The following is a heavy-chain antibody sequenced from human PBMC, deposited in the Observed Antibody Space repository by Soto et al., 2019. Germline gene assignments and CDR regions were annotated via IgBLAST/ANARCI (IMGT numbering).Heavy chain of an antibody. D-gene: IGHD3-3*01. J-gene: IGHJ6*02. Sequence: TLCLTCTVSGGSIISGGYYWSWIRQHPGKGLEWIGYIYYSGSTYYNPSVKSRVTISVDTSKNQFSLKLSSVTAADTAVYYCARDKDFWSGTDYYYGMDVWGQGTTVKVS. CDR1: GGSIISGGYY. V-gene: IGHV4-31*03. CDR3: ARDKDFWSGTDYYYGMDV. CDR2: IYYSGST.